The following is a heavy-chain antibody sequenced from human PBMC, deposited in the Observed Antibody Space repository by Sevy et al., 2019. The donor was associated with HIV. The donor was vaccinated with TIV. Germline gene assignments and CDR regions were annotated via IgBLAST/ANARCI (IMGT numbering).Heavy chain of an antibody. J-gene: IGHJ4*02. D-gene: IGHD1-26*01. V-gene: IGHV4-59*08. CDR1: GGSITSLY. Sequence: SETLSISCTVSGGSITSLYWNWIRQPPGKGLDWIANIYYNGHINYNPSLKSRVTLSLDTSKNQFSLRLSSVTAADTAMYYCAGENAWGRGYSWGQGTLVTVSS. CDR2: IYYNGHI. CDR3: AGENAWGRGYS.